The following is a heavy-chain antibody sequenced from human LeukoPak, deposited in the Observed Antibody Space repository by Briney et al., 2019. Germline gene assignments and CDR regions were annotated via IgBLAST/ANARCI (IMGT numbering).Heavy chain of an antibody. Sequence: GGSLRLSCAASGFTFSSYAMGWVRQAPGKGLEWVSAISGSGGSTYYADSVKGRFTISRDNSKNTLYLQMNSLRAEDTAVYYCAKAVLRFLEWLFQALDYWGQGTLVPVSS. V-gene: IGHV3-23*01. J-gene: IGHJ4*02. CDR1: GFTFSSYA. D-gene: IGHD3-3*01. CDR3: AKAVLRFLEWLFQALDY. CDR2: ISGSGGST.